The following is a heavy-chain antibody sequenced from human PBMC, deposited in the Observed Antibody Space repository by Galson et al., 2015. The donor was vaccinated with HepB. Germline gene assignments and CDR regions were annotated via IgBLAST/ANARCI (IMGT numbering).Heavy chain of an antibody. J-gene: IGHJ6*03. CDR1: GGSISRSSYY. D-gene: IGHD3-10*01. V-gene: IGHV4-39*01. CDR3: ARNTYGSGSYDPFYMDV. CDR2: IYYSGST. Sequence: SETLSLTCTVSGGSISRSSYYWGWLRQPPGKGLEWTGSIYYSGSTDYNPSLKSRVTISVDTSKNQFSLKLSSVTAAAAAVYYCARNTYGSGSYDPFYMDVWGKGTTVTVCS.